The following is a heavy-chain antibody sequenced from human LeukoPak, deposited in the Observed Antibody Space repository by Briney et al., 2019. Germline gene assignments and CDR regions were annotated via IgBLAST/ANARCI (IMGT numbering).Heavy chain of an antibody. Sequence: SETLSLTCTVSGVSISSYYWTWIRQPPGKGLEWIGYIYYSGSTNYNPSLKSRVTISVDTSKNQFSLKLSSVTAADTAVYYCARVDTAMVYYYYMDVWGKGTTVTISS. V-gene: IGHV4-59*08. J-gene: IGHJ6*03. CDR2: IYYSGST. CDR1: GVSISSYY. CDR3: ARVDTAMVYYYYMDV. D-gene: IGHD5-18*01.